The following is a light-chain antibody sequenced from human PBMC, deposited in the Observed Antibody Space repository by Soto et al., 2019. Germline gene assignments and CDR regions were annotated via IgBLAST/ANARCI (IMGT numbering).Light chain of an antibody. CDR1: QSVSSK. V-gene: IGKV3-15*01. J-gene: IGKJ1*01. CDR2: GAS. CDR3: QRYNSWLWT. Sequence: EIVMTQSPATLSVSPGEGATLSCRASQSVSSKLAWYQKKPGQAPRLLIYGASTRATGIQARFSGSGSGTEFTLIISSLQSEDSAVYYCQRYNSWLWTLGQGTKVEIK.